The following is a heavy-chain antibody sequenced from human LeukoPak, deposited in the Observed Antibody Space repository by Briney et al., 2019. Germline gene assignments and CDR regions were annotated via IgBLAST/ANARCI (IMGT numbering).Heavy chain of an antibody. J-gene: IGHJ4*02. CDR2: ISYDGSNK. V-gene: IGHV3-30*04. CDR3: ARDGQDGYNYYFDY. CDR1: GFAFSSYA. Sequence: GGSLRLSCAASGFAFSSYAMHWVRQAPGKGLEWVAVISYDGSNKYYADSVKGRFTISRDNSKNTLYLQMNSLRAEDTAVYYCARDGQDGYNYYFDYWGQGTLVTVSS. D-gene: IGHD5-24*01.